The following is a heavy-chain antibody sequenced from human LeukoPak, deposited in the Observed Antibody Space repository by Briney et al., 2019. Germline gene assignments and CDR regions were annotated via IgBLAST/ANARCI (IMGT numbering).Heavy chain of an antibody. CDR1: GFSFSDNN. D-gene: IGHD3-10*01. CDR2: IKQDGSEK. CDR3: ARVGITMVRGVIMWANWFDP. V-gene: IGHV3-7*01. J-gene: IGHJ5*02. Sequence: GGSLRLSCAVSGFSFSDNNMQWVRHAPGQGPELEARIKQDGSEKYYLASVKGRFTFSRDNAKNSLYLQMNSLRAEDTAVYYCARVGITMVRGVIMWANWFDPWGQGTLVTVSS.